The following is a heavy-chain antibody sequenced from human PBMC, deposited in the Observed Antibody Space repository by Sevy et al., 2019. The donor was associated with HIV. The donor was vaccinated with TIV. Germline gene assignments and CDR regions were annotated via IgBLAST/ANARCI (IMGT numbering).Heavy chain of an antibody. CDR1: GASINTFY. J-gene: IGHJ4*02. CDR3: ARGQYSYGYWREFDY. CDR2: IYYSGST. Sequence: SETLSLTCTVSGASINTFYWSWIRQPPGKGLERIGYIYYSGSTKYNPSLHSRVTISVDTSKNQFSLKLSSVTAADSAVYYCARGQYSYGYWREFDYWGQGTLVTVSS. D-gene: IGHD5-18*01. V-gene: IGHV4-59*01.